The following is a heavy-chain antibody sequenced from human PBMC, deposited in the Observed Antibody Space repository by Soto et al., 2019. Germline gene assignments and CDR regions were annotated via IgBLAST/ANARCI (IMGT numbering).Heavy chain of an antibody. V-gene: IGHV3-23*01. Sequence: GGSLRLSCVGSGFTFSMFAMSWVRQAPGKGLEWISSISGSGGSTYYADSVKGRFTVSRDNSKTTVFLQMNSLRTEDTAVYFCAKERNFWSGTAGFDSWGQGSPVTVSS. D-gene: IGHD3-3*01. CDR3: AKERNFWSGTAGFDS. CDR1: GFTFSMFA. CDR2: ISGSGGST. J-gene: IGHJ5*01.